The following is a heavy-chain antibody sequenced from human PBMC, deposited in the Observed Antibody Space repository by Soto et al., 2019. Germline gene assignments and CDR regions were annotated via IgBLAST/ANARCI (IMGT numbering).Heavy chain of an antibody. Sequence: VKVSCKGFGYSFMKYGINWVRQAPGQGLEWVGWISPYSGYTHSAQKFHGRLTLTTDTAASTAYMELRILRSADTALYYCAREASVLIPAAQPSRFDSWGQGTLVTVSS. J-gene: IGHJ4*02. CDR3: AREASVLIPAAQPSRFDS. CDR1: GYSFMKYG. D-gene: IGHD2-2*01. CDR2: ISPYSGYT. V-gene: IGHV1-18*01.